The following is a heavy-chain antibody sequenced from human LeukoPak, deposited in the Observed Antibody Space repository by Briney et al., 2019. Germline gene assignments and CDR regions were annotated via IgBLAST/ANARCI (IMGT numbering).Heavy chain of an antibody. J-gene: IGHJ4*02. V-gene: IGHV1-69*13. Sequence: SVKVSCKASGYTFTSYGISWVRQTPGQGLEWMGGITPIFGTAKYAQKFQGRVTITAVESMSTAYMELSSLRSEDTAVYYCARGWLAETTVVTPYNYWGQGTLVTVSS. CDR1: GYTFTSYG. CDR2: ITPIFGTA. CDR3: ARGWLAETTVVTPYNY. D-gene: IGHD4-23*01.